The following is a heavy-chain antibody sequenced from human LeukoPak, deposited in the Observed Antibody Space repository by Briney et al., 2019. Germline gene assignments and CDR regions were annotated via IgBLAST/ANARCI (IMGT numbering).Heavy chain of an antibody. V-gene: IGHV3-21*01. Sequence: GGSLRLSCAASGFTFSSYSMNWVRQAPGKGLEWVSSISSSSSYIYYADSVKGRFTISRDNAKNSLYLQMNSLRAEDTAVYYCARDSSIGEQLVDYWGQGTLATVSS. J-gene: IGHJ4*02. CDR2: ISSSSSYI. D-gene: IGHD6-13*01. CDR3: ARDSSIGEQLVDY. CDR1: GFTFSSYS.